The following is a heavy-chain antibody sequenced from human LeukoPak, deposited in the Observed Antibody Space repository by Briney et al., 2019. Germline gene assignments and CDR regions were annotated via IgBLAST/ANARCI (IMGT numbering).Heavy chain of an antibody. D-gene: IGHD3-3*01. V-gene: IGHV4-59*01. Sequence: PSETLSLTCTVSGGSISSYYGSWIRQPPGKGLEWIGYIYYSGSTNYNPSLESRVTISVDTSKNQFSLKLSSVTAADTAVYYCARDVGITIFGVADDAFDIWGQGTLVTVSS. CDR2: IYYSGST. CDR1: GGSISSYY. J-gene: IGHJ3*02. CDR3: ARDVGITIFGVADDAFDI.